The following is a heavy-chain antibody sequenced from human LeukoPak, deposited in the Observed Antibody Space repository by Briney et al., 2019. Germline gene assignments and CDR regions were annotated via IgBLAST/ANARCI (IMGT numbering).Heavy chain of an antibody. J-gene: IGHJ4*02. CDR2: IFYSGST. CDR3: AGILTGRSSWHFDY. Sequence: PSETLSLTCTVFGVSICSYSRSWIGQPPGKGLEWIGYIFYSGSTYYNPSLKSRVTMSVDTSKNQFSLKLSSVTAADTSVYYCAGILTGRSSWHFDYWGQGTLVTVSS. D-gene: IGHD6-13*01. CDR1: GVSICSYS. V-gene: IGHV4-59*04.